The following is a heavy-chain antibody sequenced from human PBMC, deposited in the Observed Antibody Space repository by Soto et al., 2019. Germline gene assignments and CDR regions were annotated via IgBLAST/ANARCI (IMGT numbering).Heavy chain of an antibody. J-gene: IGHJ6*02. CDR1: GYTFTSYG. CDR2: ISAYNGNT. CDR3: ARLDCSGGRRFGMAV. D-gene: IGHD2-15*01. V-gene: IGHV1-18*04. Sequence: SVKVSCKASGYTFTSYGISWVRQAPGQGLEWMGWISAYNGNTNYAQKLQGRVTMTTDTSTSTAYMELRSLRSDDTAVYYCARLDCSGGRRFGMAVSGQGTTVTVSS.